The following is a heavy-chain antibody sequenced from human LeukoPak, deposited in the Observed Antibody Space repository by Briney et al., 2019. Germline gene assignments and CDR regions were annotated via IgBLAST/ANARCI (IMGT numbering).Heavy chain of an antibody. Sequence: PGGSLRLSCAASGFTFSSYAMSWVRQAPGKGLEWVSAISGSGGSTYYADSVKGRFTISRDNSKNTLYLQMNSLRAEDTAVYYCAKDVVVPAARVGWFDPWGLGTLVTVSS. CDR1: GFTFSSYA. D-gene: IGHD2-2*01. V-gene: IGHV3-23*01. J-gene: IGHJ5*02. CDR2: ISGSGGST. CDR3: AKDVVVPAARVGWFDP.